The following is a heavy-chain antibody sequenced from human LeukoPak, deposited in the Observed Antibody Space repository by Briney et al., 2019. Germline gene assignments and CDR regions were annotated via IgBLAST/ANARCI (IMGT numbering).Heavy chain of an antibody. J-gene: IGHJ5*02. D-gene: IGHD3-10*01. V-gene: IGHV3-15*01. CDR1: GFTFSNAW. Sequence: GGSLRLSCAASGFTFSNAWMSWVRQAPGKGLEWVGRIKSKTDGGTTDYAAPVKVRFTISRDDSKNTLYLQMNSLKTEDTAVYYCTTVPNPYYYGSGSYLWLDPWGQGTLVTVSS. CDR3: TTVPNPYYYGSGSYLWLDP. CDR2: IKSKTDGGTT.